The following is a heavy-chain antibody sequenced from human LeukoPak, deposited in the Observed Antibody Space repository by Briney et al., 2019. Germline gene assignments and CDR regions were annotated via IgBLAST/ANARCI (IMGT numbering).Heavy chain of an antibody. Sequence: PGGSLRLSCAASGFTFSTYSMNWVRQAPGKGLEWVAVISYDGSNKYYADSVKGRFTISRDNSKNTLYLQMNSLRAEDTAVYYCARDLFGANSYGYRYYYYGMDVWGQGTTVTVSS. D-gene: IGHD5-18*01. V-gene: IGHV3-30*03. CDR2: ISYDGSNK. CDR1: GFTFSTYS. CDR3: ARDLFGANSYGYRYYYYGMDV. J-gene: IGHJ6*02.